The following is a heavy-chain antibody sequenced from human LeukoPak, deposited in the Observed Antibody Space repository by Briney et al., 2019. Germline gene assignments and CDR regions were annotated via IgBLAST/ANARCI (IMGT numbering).Heavy chain of an antibody. J-gene: IGHJ6*02. Sequence: SETLSLTCTVSGGSIRSYYWSWIRQPPGKGLEWIGYIYYSGSANYSPSLKSRVTISLDTSQNQISLNLTSVTAADTAVYYCARSSGSGSRNYYYYPLDVWGQGTTVTVSS. CDR3: ARSSGSGSRNYYYYPLDV. V-gene: IGHV4-59*01. D-gene: IGHD3-10*01. CDR2: IYYSGSA. CDR1: GGSIRSYY.